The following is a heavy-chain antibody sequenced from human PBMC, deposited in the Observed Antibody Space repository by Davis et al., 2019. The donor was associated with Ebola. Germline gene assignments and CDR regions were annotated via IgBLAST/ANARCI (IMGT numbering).Heavy chain of an antibody. D-gene: IGHD2-8*02. CDR1: GGSISSGGYY. CDR2: INHSGST. V-gene: IGHV4-39*07. Sequence: SETLSLTCTVSGGSISSGGYYWSWIRQPPGKGLEWIGEINHSGSTNYNPSLKSRVTISVDTSKNQFSLKLSSVTAADTAVYYCARGSGAYYYYGMDVWGQGTTVTVSS. CDR3: ARGSGAYYYYGMDV. J-gene: IGHJ6*02.